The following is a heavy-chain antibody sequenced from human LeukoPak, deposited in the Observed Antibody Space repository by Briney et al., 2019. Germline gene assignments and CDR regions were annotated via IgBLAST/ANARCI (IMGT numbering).Heavy chain of an antibody. CDR3: ARGEEYSSTLYQCDY. J-gene: IGHJ4*02. CDR2: ISSRSTTI. CDR1: GFTFSGHG. Sequence: GGSLRLSCAASGFTFSGHGMNWVRQAPGKGLEWVSYISSRSTTIYYADSVKGRFTISRDNAKKSLHLQMNSLRAEDTALYYCARGEEYSSTLYQCDYWGQGTLVTVSS. D-gene: IGHD6-6*01. V-gene: IGHV3-48*01.